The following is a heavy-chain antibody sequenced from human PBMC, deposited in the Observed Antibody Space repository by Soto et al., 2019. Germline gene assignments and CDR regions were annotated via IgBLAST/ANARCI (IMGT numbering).Heavy chain of an antibody. D-gene: IGHD2-21*02. CDR3: ARSGCGGDCYSAYYYGMDV. J-gene: IGHJ6*02. V-gene: IGHV1-18*01. Sequence: ASVKVSCKASGYTFTSYGISWVRQAPGLGLEWMGWISAYNGNTNYAQKLQGRVTMTTDTSTSTAYMELRSLRSDDTAVYYCARSGCGGDCYSAYYYGMDVWGQGTTVTVSS. CDR2: ISAYNGNT. CDR1: GYTFTSYG.